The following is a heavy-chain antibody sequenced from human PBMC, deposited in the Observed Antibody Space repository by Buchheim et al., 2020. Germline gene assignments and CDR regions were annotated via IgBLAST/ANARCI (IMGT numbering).Heavy chain of an antibody. Sequence: QVQLQESGPGLVKPSQTLSLTCTVSGGSINNGGYYWSWIRQHAGKGLEWIGYIFYSGSTNYNPSLKSRVTISVDTSKNPFSLKLSSVTAADTAVYYCARVSRPNWYFDLWGRGTL. V-gene: IGHV4-61*08. CDR1: GGSINNGGYY. CDR2: IFYSGST. CDR3: ARVSRPNWYFDL. J-gene: IGHJ2*01.